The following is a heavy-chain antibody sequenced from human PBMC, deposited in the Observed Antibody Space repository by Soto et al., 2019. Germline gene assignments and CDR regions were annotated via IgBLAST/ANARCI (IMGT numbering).Heavy chain of an antibody. D-gene: IGHD3-3*01. Sequence: GGSLRLSCAASGFTFSSYAMSWVRQAPGKGLEWVSAISGSGGSTYYADSVKGRFTISRDNSKNTLYLQMNSLRAEDTAVYYCAKMGGHNLPSRTIFGVVITEPYYFDCWGQGTLVTVSS. J-gene: IGHJ4*02. CDR1: GFTFSSYA. CDR3: AKMGGHNLPSRTIFGVVITEPYYFDC. V-gene: IGHV3-23*01. CDR2: ISGSGGST.